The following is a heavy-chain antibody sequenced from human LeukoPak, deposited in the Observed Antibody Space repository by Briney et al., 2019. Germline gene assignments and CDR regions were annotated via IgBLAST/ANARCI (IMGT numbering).Heavy chain of an antibody. D-gene: IGHD1-1*01. CDR3: AKGQLGDY. J-gene: IGHJ4*02. CDR2: ISWDGGST. Sequence: PGGSLRLPCAASGFTFDDYTMHWVRQAPGKGLEWVSLISWDGGSTYYADSVKGRFTISRDDSKNSLYLQMNSLRTEDTALYYCAKGQLGDYWGQGTLVTVSS. CDR1: GFTFDDYT. V-gene: IGHV3-43*01.